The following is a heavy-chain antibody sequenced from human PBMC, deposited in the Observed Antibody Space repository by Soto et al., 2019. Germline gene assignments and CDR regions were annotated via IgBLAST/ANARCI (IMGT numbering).Heavy chain of an antibody. CDR3: ARGPYEYVWGSDPPHFDY. CDR2: ISRSGSTI. V-gene: IGHV3-11*01. D-gene: IGHD3-16*02. Sequence: QVQLVESGGGLVKPGGSLRLSCAASGFTFSDYYMSWIRQAPGKGLEWVSYISRSGSTIYYADSVKGRFTISRDNAKNLLYLQMNSLRAEDTAVYYCARGPYEYVWGSDPPHFDYWGQGTLVTVSS. CDR1: GFTFSDYY. J-gene: IGHJ4*02.